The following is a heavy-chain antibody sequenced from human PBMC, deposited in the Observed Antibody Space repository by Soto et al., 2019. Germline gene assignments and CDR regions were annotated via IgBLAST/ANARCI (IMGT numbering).Heavy chain of an antibody. CDR2: ISSRGSTI. D-gene: IGHD6-19*01. CDR1: GFTFSDYY. Sequence: QVQLVESGGALVKPGGSLRLSCVASGFTFSDYYMTWIRQAPGKGLECLSYISSRGSTIYYADSVKGRFTISRDNAKKTLYLQMNSLRAEDTAVYYCARDPVEVAGGDRWGQGTLVTVSS. CDR3: ARDPVEVAGGDR. V-gene: IGHV3-11*01. J-gene: IGHJ5*02.